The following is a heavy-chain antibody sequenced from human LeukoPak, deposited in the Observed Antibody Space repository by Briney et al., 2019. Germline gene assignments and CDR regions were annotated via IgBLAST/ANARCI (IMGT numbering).Heavy chain of an antibody. CDR3: VDGIVENDY. D-gene: IGHD1-26*01. Sequence: ASVKVSCKASGYTFTSYTINWVRQAPGQGLEWMGWINTNTGNPTYAQGFTGRFVFSLDTSVSTAYLQINSLKAEDTAVYYCVDGIVENDYWGQGTLVTVSS. V-gene: IGHV7-4-1*02. CDR2: INTNTGNP. CDR1: GYTFTSYT. J-gene: IGHJ4*02.